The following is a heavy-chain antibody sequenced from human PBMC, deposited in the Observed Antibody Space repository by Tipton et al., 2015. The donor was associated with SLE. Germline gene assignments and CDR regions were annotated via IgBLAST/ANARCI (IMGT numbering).Heavy chain of an antibody. D-gene: IGHD2-2*01. V-gene: IGHV3-23*01. Sequence: SLRLSCAASGFTFSSYVMSWVRQAPGKGLEWVSAISGSGGSTYYADSVKGRFTISRDNSKNTLYLQMNSLRAEDTAVYYCAKVPGIVVVPAAKANYFDYWGQGTLVTVSS. J-gene: IGHJ4*02. CDR3: AKVPGIVVVPAAKANYFDY. CDR1: GFTFSSYV. CDR2: ISGSGGST.